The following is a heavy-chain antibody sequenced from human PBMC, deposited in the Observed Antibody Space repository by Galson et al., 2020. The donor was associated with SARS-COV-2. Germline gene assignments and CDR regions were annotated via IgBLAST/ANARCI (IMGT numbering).Heavy chain of an antibody. CDR3: ATDRGAAMVPWDY. CDR1: GFTFSSYA. Sequence: GGSLRLSCAASGFTFSSYAMSWVRQAPGKGLEWVSAISGSGGSTYYADSVKGRFTISRDNSKNTLYLQMNSLRAEDTAVYYCATDRGAAMVPWDYWGQGTLVTVSS. V-gene: IGHV3-23*01. D-gene: IGHD5-18*01. CDR2: ISGSGGST. J-gene: IGHJ4*02.